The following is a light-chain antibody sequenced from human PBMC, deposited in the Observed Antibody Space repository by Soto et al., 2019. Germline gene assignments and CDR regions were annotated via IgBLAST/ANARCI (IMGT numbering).Light chain of an antibody. J-gene: IGKJ5*01. V-gene: IGKV3-11*01. Sequence: SVLTQSPGTLSFSPWERATLSWRSSQSVSSYLAWYQQKPGQAPRLLIYDASNRATGIPARFSGSGSGTDFTLTISSLEPEDFAVYYCQQRSNWPPITFGQGTRLEI. CDR1: QSVSSY. CDR2: DAS. CDR3: QQRSNWPPIT.